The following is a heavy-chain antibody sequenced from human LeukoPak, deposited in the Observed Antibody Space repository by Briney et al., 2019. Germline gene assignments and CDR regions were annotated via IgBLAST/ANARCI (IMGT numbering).Heavy chain of an antibody. Sequence: GGSLRLSCVASGFTFSDYDMTWVRQAPGKGLEYVSSIGSGGYTFYAGSVKGRFSISRDNSKSALYLQMNSLRADDTAGYFCAKKLPPASFYFDFWGQGSLVTVSS. V-gene: IGHV3-23*01. CDR3: AKKLPPASFYFDF. CDR2: IGSGGYT. CDR1: GFTFSDYD. D-gene: IGHD3-16*02. J-gene: IGHJ4*02.